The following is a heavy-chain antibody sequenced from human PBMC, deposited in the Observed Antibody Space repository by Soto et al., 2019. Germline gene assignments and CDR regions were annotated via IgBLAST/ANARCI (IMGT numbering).Heavy chain of an antibody. Sequence: PGGSLRLSCEGSGFTASSYVMHWVRQAPGKGLEWVALISFDGSKKNYADSVKGRFTISRDNSTNRMYLKMNSLRPEDTAVYYCARGVFYYYGSSGYSPDYWGQGTLVTVSS. J-gene: IGHJ4*02. CDR1: GFTASSYV. V-gene: IGHV3-30-3*01. CDR2: ISFDGSKK. D-gene: IGHD3-22*01. CDR3: ARGVFYYYGSSGYSPDY.